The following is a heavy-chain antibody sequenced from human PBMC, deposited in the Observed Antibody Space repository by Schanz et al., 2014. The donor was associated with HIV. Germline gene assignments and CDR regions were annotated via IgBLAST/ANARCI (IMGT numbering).Heavy chain of an antibody. CDR2: IWYDGTKK. J-gene: IGHJ4*02. CDR3: ARGLGY. CDR1: GFTFSRHG. V-gene: IGHV3-33*01. Sequence: VQLVESGGRVVQPGRSLRLSCAASGFTFSRHGMHWVRQAPGKGLEWVAVIWYDGTKKYYAESVKGRFTISRDSSKNTLFLQMNSLRAEDTAVYYCARGLGYWGQGTLVTVSS.